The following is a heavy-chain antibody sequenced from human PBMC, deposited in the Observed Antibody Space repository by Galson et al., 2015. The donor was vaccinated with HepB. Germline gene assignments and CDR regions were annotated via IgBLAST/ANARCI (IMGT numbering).Heavy chain of an antibody. CDR3: ATRSGASGWYSYFQH. CDR1: GFTFSSYA. V-gene: IGHV3-23*01. J-gene: IGHJ1*01. D-gene: IGHD6-19*01. Sequence: SLRLSCAASGFTFSSYAIMWVRQAPGKGLEWVSGMSANGDNKFYADSVKGRFTISRDISKNTVYLQMNSLRVEDTAVYYCATRSGASGWYSYFQHWGQGTLVTVSS. CDR2: MSANGDNK.